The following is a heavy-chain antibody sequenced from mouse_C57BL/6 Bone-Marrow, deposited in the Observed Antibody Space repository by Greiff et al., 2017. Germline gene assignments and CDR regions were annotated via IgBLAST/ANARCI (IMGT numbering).Heavy chain of an antibody. CDR2: IDPSDSYT. J-gene: IGHJ4*01. CDR3: ARLWLLRGYAMDY. CDR1: GYTFTSYW. V-gene: IGHV1-50*01. D-gene: IGHD2-3*01. Sequence: VQLQQPGAELVKPGASVKLSCKASGYTFTSYWMPWVKQRPGQGLEWIGEIDPSDSYTNYNQKFKGKATLTVDTSSSTAYMQLSRLTSEDSAVYYCARLWLLRGYAMDYWGQGTSVTVSS.